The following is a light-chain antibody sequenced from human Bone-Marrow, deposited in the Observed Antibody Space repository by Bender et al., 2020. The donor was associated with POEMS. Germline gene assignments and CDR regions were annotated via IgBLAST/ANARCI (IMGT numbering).Light chain of an antibody. CDR1: SSNIGAHA. CDR3: AGWDDSLNGWM. CDR2: SSH. V-gene: IGLV1-44*01. J-gene: IGLJ3*02. Sequence: QSVLTQPPSASGTPGQRVTISCSGGSSNIGAHAVNWYQHLPGTAPKLLIYSSHRRPSEVPDRFSGSRSGTSASLAISGLQSEDEADYYCAGWDDSLNGWMFDVGTKLTVL.